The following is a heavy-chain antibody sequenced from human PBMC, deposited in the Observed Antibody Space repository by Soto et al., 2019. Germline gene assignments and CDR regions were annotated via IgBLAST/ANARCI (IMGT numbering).Heavy chain of an antibody. CDR1: GYSFTSYW. CDR2: IDPSDSYT. D-gene: IGHD2-15*01. CDR3: ARGVVAALYYYGMDV. V-gene: IGHV5-10-1*01. Sequence: GESLKISCKGSGYSFTSYWISWVRQMPGKGLEWMGRIDPSDSYTNYSPSFQGHVTISADKSISTAYLQWSSLKASDTAMYYCARGVVAALYYYGMDVWGQGTTVTVSS. J-gene: IGHJ6*02.